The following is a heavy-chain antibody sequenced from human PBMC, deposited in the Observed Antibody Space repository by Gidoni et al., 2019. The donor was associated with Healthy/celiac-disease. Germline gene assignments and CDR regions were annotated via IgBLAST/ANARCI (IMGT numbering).Heavy chain of an antibody. J-gene: IGHJ4*02. CDR2: INHSGST. V-gene: IGHV4-34*01. D-gene: IGHD3-10*01. CDR3: ARGTPMVRGVVDY. Sequence: QVQLQQWGAGLLKPSETLSLPCAVYGGSFSGYYWSWIRQPPGKGLEWIGEINHSGSTNYNPSLKSRVTISVDTSKNQFSLKLSSVTAADTAVYYCARGTPMVRGVVDYWGQGTLVTVSS. CDR1: GGSFSGYY.